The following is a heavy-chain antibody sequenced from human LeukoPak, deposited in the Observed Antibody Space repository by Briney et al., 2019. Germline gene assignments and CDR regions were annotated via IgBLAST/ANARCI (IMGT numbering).Heavy chain of an antibody. CDR3: ARDHNWGFDF. CDR2: VTASGGST. J-gene: IGHJ4*02. Sequence: GGSLRLSCAASAFTFRNYAMNWVRRAPGKGLEWVSTVTASGGSTYYADSVKGRFTVSRDNSKNTLYLQMNSLRDEDTAVYYCARDHNWGFDFWGQGTLVAVSS. V-gene: IGHV3-23*01. D-gene: IGHD7-27*01. CDR1: AFTFRNYA.